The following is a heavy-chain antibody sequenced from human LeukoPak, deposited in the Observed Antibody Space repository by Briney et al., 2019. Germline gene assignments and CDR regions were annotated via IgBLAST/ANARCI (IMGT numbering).Heavy chain of an antibody. D-gene: IGHD6-13*01. CDR2: TSYDGSNK. J-gene: IGHJ4*02. V-gene: IGHV3-30*04. Sequence: PGRSLRLSCAASGFTFSSYAMHWVRQAPGKGLEWVAVTSYDGSNKYYADSVKGRFTISRDNSKNTLYLQMNSLRAEDTAVYYCARDQGSSSYLDYWGQGTLVTVSS. CDR3: ARDQGSSSYLDY. CDR1: GFTFSSYA.